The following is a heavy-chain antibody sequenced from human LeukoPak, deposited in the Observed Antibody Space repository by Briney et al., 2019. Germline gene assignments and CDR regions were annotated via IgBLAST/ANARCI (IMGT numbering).Heavy chain of an antibody. Sequence: GWINPNSGGTNYAQKFQAWVTMTTHTSISTAYMELSRLRSDDTAVYYCARSVIAASDWFDPWGQGTLVTVSS. J-gene: IGHJ5*02. CDR2: INPNSGGT. D-gene: IGHD6-13*01. V-gene: IGHV1-2*04. CDR3: ARSVIAASDWFDP.